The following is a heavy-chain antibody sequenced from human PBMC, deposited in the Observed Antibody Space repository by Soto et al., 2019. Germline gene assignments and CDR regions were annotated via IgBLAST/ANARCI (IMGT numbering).Heavy chain of an antibody. CDR2: INHSGST. D-gene: IGHD3-3*01. V-gene: IGHV4-34*01. J-gene: IGHJ4*02. CDR3: ARTGSNDFWSGYSNALYYFDF. CDR1: GGSFSGYY. Sequence: QVQLQQWGAGLLKPSETLSLTCAVYGGSFSGYYWSWIRQPPGKGLEWIGEINHSGSTNYNPSLKRRVTISVDTSKNQFSLKLSSVTAADTAVYYCARTGSNDFWSGYSNALYYFDFWGQGNLVTVSS.